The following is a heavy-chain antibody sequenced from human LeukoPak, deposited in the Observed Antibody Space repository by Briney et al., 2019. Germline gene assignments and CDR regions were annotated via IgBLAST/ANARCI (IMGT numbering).Heavy chain of an antibody. V-gene: IGHV4-59*01. CDR3: ARTLHYSGLNWFDP. CDR2: IYYSGST. J-gene: IGHJ5*02. D-gene: IGHD2-21*01. CDR1: GGSISSYY. Sequence: PSETLSLTCTVSGGSISSYYWSWIRQPPGKGLEWIGYIYYSGSTNYNPSLKSRVTISVDTSKNQFSLKLSSVTAADTAVYYCARTLHYSGLNWFDPWGQGTLVTVSS.